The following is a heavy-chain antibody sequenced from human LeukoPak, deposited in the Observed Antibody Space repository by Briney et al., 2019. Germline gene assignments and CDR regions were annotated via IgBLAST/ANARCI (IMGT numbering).Heavy chain of an antibody. Sequence: QPGGSLRLSCAASGFTFSSFVIHWVRQAPGKALEWVAVISYDGSNKYYADSVKGRFTISRDNSKNTLYLQMNSLRPEDTAVYYCARDYGDYGGTFDIWGRGTMATVSS. CDR2: ISYDGSNK. J-gene: IGHJ3*02. D-gene: IGHD4-17*01. CDR3: ARDYGDYGGTFDI. CDR1: GFTFSSFV. V-gene: IGHV3-30-3*01.